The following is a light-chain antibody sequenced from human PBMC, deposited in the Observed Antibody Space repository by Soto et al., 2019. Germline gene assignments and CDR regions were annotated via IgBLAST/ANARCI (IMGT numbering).Light chain of an antibody. CDR3: QHYNNWPPWT. CDR2: GAS. Sequence: EIVMTQSPAILSVIPGERAALSCRASQSVSSNLAWYQQKPGQAPRLLMYGASTRATGVPARFRGSGSGTDFTLTISALQSEDLAVYYCQHYNNWPPWTFGQGTKVEI. CDR1: QSVSSN. V-gene: IGKV3-15*01. J-gene: IGKJ1*01.